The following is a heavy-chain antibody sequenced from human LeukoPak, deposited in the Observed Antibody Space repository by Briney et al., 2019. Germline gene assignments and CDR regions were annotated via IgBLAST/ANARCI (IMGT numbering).Heavy chain of an antibody. CDR2: VGVSGDTT. D-gene: IGHD5/OR15-5a*01. CDR1: RLIFSNYV. CDR3: AQHMSRASHPFDY. J-gene: IGHJ4*02. V-gene: IGHV3-23*01. Sequence: GGSLRLSCVASRLIFSNYVMSWVRQAPGKVLEWVSTVGVSGDTTYYADSVKGRFTISRDNSKTTLYLQMNSLSVEDTAVYYCAQHMSRASHPFDYWGQGTLVTVSS.